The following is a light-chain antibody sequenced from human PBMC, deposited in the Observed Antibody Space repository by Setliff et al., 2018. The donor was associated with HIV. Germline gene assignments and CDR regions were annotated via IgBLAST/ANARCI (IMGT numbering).Light chain of an antibody. Sequence: QSVLTQPASVSGSPGQSITIFCIGTSSDISGYEFVSWYQQHPGEAPKLMIYEVTNRPSGVSNRFSGSKSGNTASLTISGLQAEDEADYYCSSYRRTNTWVFGGGTKVTVL. CDR2: EVT. J-gene: IGLJ3*02. V-gene: IGLV2-14*01. CDR3: SSYRRTNTWV. CDR1: SSDISGYEF.